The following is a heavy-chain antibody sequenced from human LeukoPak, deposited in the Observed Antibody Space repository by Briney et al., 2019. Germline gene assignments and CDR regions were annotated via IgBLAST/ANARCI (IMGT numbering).Heavy chain of an antibody. D-gene: IGHD1-26*01. CDR3: ARALSGSYQFYYFDY. CDR2: INPSGGST. J-gene: IGHJ4*02. V-gene: IGHV1-46*01. Sequence: ASVKVSCKASGYTFTSYYMHWVRQAPGQGLEWMGIINPSGGSTTYAQKFQGRVTMTRDTSTSTVYMELSSLRSEDTAVYYCARALSGSYQFYYFDYWGQGTLVTVSS. CDR1: GYTFTSYY.